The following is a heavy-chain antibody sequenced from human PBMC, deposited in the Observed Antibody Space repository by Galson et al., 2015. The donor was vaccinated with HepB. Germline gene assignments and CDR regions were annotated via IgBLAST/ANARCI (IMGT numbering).Heavy chain of an antibody. CDR3: VRDPPLGTPFDH. CDR1: GFTFSSYN. CDR2: INSDSSYT. J-gene: IGHJ4*02. V-gene: IGHV3-21*01. Sequence: SLRLSCAASGFTFSSYNMNWVRQAPGEGLEWVASINSDSSYTYYADSLKGRFTVSRDNVKNSLCLQMNTLRAEDTAVYYCVRDPPLGTPFDHWGQGTLVTVSS. D-gene: IGHD7-27*01.